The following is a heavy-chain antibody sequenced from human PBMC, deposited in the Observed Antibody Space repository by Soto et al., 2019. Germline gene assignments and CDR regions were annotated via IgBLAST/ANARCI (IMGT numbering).Heavy chain of an antibody. Sequence: SETLSLTCTVSGGSISSYYWSWIRQPPGKGLEWIAYIYYTGSTNYNPSLKSRVTLSADTSKNQFSLKLISVTAADTAMYYCARVDSSGSYFDYWGQGTLVTVS. J-gene: IGHJ4*02. V-gene: IGHV4-59*01. CDR1: GGSISSYY. D-gene: IGHD3-22*01. CDR2: IYYTGST. CDR3: ARVDSSGSYFDY.